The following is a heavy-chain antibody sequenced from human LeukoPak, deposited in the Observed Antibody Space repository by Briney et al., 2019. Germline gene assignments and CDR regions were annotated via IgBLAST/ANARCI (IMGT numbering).Heavy chain of an antibody. CDR2: INPNSGGT. CDR3: ARDRRVRGVTEKYYYYMDV. J-gene: IGHJ6*03. D-gene: IGHD3-10*01. CDR1: GYTFTGYY. Sequence: ASVKVSCKASGYTFTGYYMHWVRQAPGQGLEWMGWINPNSGGTYYAQKFQGRVTMTRDTSISTAYMELSRLRSDDTAVYYCARDRRVRGVTEKYYYYMDVWGKGTTVTVSS. V-gene: IGHV1-2*02.